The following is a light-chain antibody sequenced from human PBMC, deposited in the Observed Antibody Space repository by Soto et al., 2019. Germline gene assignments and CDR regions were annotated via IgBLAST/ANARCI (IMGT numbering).Light chain of an antibody. CDR1: QYINTR. CDR2: QPS. Sequence: EIVLTQSPATLSSFPGDRVTLSCRASQYINTRLACYHHRPGEAHRLQIYQPSIRAAGIPARFSASGSGTDFTLTISDVQPEDFTLYYCHHRQSWPRTFGQGTKVDIK. V-gene: IGKV3-11*01. CDR3: HHRQSWPRT. J-gene: IGKJ1*01.